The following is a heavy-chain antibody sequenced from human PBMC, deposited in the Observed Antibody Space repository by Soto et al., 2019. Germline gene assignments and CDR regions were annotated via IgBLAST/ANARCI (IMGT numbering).Heavy chain of an antibody. V-gene: IGHV4-30-4*01. CDR2: IYYSGST. D-gene: IGHD4-17*01. Sequence: KPSETLSLTCTVSGGSISSGGYYWSWIRHPPGKGLEWIGYIYYSGSTYYNPSLKSRVTISVDTSKNQFSLKLSSVTAADTAVYYCARDQVLTVEDYYYYGMDVWGQGTTVTVSS. CDR3: ARDQVLTVEDYYYYGMDV. CDR1: GGSISSGGYY. J-gene: IGHJ6*02.